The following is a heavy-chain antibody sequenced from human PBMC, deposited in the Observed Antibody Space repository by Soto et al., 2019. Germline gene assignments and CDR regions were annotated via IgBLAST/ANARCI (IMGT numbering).Heavy chain of an antibody. Sequence: EVQLLESGGGLVQPGGSLRLSCAASGFTFSNYAMSWVRQAPGKGLEWVSAFSPSGGNTYYAESVKGRFTISRDNSKNTLYLQMNSLRAEDTAVYHCARGTVTHHFSYMDVWGKGTTVTVSS. CDR3: ARGTVTHHFSYMDV. J-gene: IGHJ6*03. D-gene: IGHD4-17*01. CDR1: GFTFSNYA. V-gene: IGHV3-23*01. CDR2: FSPSGGNT.